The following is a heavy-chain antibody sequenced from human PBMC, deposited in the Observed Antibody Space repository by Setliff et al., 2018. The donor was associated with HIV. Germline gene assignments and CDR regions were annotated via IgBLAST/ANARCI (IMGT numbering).Heavy chain of an antibody. CDR3: ARDKRASFDGLDV. V-gene: IGHV4-30-4*08. CDR1: GDSIRSGDFY. Sequence: PSETLSLTCTVSGDSIRSGDFYWSWIRQSPGKGLEWIGHIYSSGSTYYNPSLKSRFTISVDTSKNQFSLKVTSVTAADTAVYFCARDKRASFDGLDVWGQGTTVTVSS. CDR2: IYSSGST. J-gene: IGHJ6*02.